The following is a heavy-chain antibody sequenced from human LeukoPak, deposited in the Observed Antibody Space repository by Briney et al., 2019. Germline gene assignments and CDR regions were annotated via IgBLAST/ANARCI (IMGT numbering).Heavy chain of an antibody. J-gene: IGHJ4*02. CDR1: GFTVSNNY. V-gene: IGHV3-66*01. CDR2: IYTDTST. D-gene: IGHD2-15*01. CDR3: VLESGGTLRY. Sequence: PGGSLRLSCTASGFTVSNNYMTRVRQAPGKGLEWVSVIYTDTSTHYADSVKGRFTISRDTSRNTLHLQMIGLRAEDTAVYYCVLESGGTLRYWGRGSLVTVSS.